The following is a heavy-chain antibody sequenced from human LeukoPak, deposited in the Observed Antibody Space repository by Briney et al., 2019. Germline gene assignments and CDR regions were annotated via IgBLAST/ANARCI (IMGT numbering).Heavy chain of an antibody. Sequence: GGSLRLSCAASGFTFSSYAMSWVRQAPGKGLEWVSAISGSGGSTYYADSVKGRFTISRDNSKNTLYLQMQSLRGEATAISYCAKDLAYSSSWYEGWYFDLWGRGTLVTVSS. V-gene: IGHV3-23*01. CDR2: ISGSGGST. CDR3: AKDLAYSSSWYEGWYFDL. D-gene: IGHD6-13*01. J-gene: IGHJ2*01. CDR1: GFTFSSYA.